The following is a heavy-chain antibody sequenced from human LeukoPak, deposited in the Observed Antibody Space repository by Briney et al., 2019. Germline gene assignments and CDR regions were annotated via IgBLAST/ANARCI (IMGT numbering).Heavy chain of an antibody. D-gene: IGHD6-13*01. V-gene: IGHV3-53*01. CDR2: IYSGGST. J-gene: IGHJ4*02. Sequence: GGSLRLSCAASGFTVSSNYMSWVRQAPGKGLEWVSVIYSGGSTYYADSAKGRFTISRDNSKSTLYLQMNSLRAEDTAVYYCARLDSSSWYYFDYWGQGTLVTVSS. CDR3: ARLDSSSWYYFDY. CDR1: GFTVSSNY.